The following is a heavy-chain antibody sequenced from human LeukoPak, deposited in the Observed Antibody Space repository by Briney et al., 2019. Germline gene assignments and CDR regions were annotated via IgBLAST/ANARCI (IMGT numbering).Heavy chain of an antibody. Sequence: SVRVSCKASGGTFSSCAINWVRQAPGQGLEWMGGIIPIFGTANYAQKFQGRVTITADESTSTAYMELSSLRSEDTAVYYCALQPRYFDWFLVWGQGTLVTVSS. J-gene: IGHJ4*02. CDR3: ALQPRYFDWFLV. CDR2: IIPIFGTA. V-gene: IGHV1-69*01. CDR1: GGTFSSCA. D-gene: IGHD3-9*01.